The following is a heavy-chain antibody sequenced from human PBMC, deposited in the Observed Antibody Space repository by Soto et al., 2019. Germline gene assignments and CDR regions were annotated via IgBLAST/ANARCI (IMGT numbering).Heavy chain of an antibody. CDR1: GASVNTGDYY. V-gene: IGHV4-30-4*01. CDR2: IFYSGDT. J-gene: IGHJ1*01. Sequence: VQLQGSGPGLVKPSQTLSLTCTVSGASVNTGDYYWSYIRQSPGNGLEWLGYIFYSGDTYYNPSLKSRATISLNTSRNQISLTLTSVTDADTAVYFCVGTGTTDDFWGQGTLVTVSS. D-gene: IGHD1-7*01. CDR3: VGTGTTDDF.